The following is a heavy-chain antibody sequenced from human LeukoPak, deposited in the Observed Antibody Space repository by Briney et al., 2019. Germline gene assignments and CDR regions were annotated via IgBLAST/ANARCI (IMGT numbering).Heavy chain of an antibody. V-gene: IGHV1-18*01. Sequence: GASVKVSCKASGYTFTSYGISWVRQAPGQGLGGLGCFSAYNVNTNYARKLQGRVTMKTDTSRNTAYMELRSLRSDDTAVYYCARAYYSPFDYWGQGTMVTVSS. J-gene: IGHJ4*02. CDR3: ARAYYSPFDY. D-gene: IGHD1-26*01. CDR1: GYTFTSYG. CDR2: FSAYNVNT.